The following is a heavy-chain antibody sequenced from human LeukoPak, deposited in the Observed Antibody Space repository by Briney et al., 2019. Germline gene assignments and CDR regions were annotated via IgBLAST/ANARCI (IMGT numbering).Heavy chain of an antibody. J-gene: IGHJ3*02. CDR1: GGSISSYY. V-gene: IGHV4-59*08. D-gene: IGHD6-13*01. CDR3: ARPRYSSSWTDAFDI. CDR2: IYYSGST. Sequence: SETLSLTCTVSGGSISSYYWSWIRQPPGKGLEWIGYIYYSGSTNYNPSLRSRVTISVDTSKNQFSLKLSSVTAADTAVYYCARPRYSSSWTDAFDIWGQGTMVTVSS.